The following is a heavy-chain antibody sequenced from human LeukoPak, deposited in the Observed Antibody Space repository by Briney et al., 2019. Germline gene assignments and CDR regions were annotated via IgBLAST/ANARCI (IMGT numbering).Heavy chain of an antibody. CDR2: ISGSGGST. V-gene: IGHV3-23*01. J-gene: IGHJ4*02. CDR3: AKGIHIVVVPAAPYYFDY. Sequence: GGSLRLSCAASGFTFSSYAMSWVRQAPGKGLEWVSAISGSGGSTYYADSVKGRFTISRDNSKNTLYLQMNSLRAEDTAVYYCAKGIHIVVVPAAPYYFDYWGQGTLVTVSS. CDR1: GFTFSSYA. D-gene: IGHD2-2*01.